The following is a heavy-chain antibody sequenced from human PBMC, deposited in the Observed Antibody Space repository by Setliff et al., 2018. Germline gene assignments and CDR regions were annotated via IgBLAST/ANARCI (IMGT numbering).Heavy chain of an antibody. V-gene: IGHV4-34*01. J-gene: IGHJ3*02. Sequence: SETLSLTCAVYGGSFSNYYWSWIRQPPGKGLEWLGEVSHSGSTNYKPSLKGRVAMSVDTSKRQFSLKLNSVTAADTAVYYCARGRMRGSCSGPSCTYDPFDIWGQGTPVTVSS. D-gene: IGHD2-2*01. CDR1: GGSFSNYY. CDR2: VSHSGST. CDR3: ARGRMRGSCSGPSCTYDPFDI.